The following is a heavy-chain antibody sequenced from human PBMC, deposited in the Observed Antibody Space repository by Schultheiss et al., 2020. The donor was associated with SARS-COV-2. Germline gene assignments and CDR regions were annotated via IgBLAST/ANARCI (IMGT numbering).Heavy chain of an antibody. V-gene: IGHV3-30*18. D-gene: IGHD6-19*01. CDR2: IFSDGNTK. CDR1: RFTFSNYG. CDR3: AKDASSSGWYLHWYFDL. Sequence: GGSLRLSCAASRFTFSNYGMHWVRQAPGKGLQWVAVIFSDGNTKYYADSVKGRFTISRDNSKNTLSLQMNSLTAEDTAVYYCAKDASSSGWYLHWYFDLWGRGTLVTVSS. J-gene: IGHJ2*01.